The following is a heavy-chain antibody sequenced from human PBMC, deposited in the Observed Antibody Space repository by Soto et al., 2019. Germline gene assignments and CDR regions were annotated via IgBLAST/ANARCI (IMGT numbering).Heavy chain of an antibody. V-gene: IGHV3-30*02. D-gene: IGHD4-17*01. J-gene: IGHJ6*03. CDR1: GFTFSSYG. CDR2: IWYDGSNK. CDR3: AKATVASDYYYYYMDV. Sequence: GGSLRLSCAASGFTFSSYGMHWVRQAPGKGLEWVAVIWYDGSNKYYADSVKGRFTISRDNSKNTLYLQMNSLRAEDTALYYCAKATVASDYYYYYMDVWGKGTEVT.